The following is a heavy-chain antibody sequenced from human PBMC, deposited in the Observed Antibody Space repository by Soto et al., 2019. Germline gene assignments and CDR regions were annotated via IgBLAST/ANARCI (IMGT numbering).Heavy chain of an antibody. J-gene: IGHJ4*02. CDR1: GFTFSSYG. D-gene: IGHD3-22*01. CDR3: AKDGGVYDSSGYYQYYFDY. V-gene: IGHV3-30*18. CDR2: ISYDGSNK. Sequence: GGSLRLSCAASGFTFSSYGMHWVRQAPGKGLEWVAVISYDGSNKYYADSVKGRFTISRDNSKNTLYLQLNSLRAEDTAVYYCAKDGGVYDSSGYYQYYFDYWGQGTLVTVSS.